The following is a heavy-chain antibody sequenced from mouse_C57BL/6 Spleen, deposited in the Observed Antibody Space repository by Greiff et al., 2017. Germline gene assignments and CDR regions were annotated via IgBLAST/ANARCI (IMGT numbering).Heavy chain of an antibody. CDR1: GFTFSDYG. V-gene: IGHV5-17*01. Sequence: DVKLVESGGGLVKPGGSLKLSCAASGFTFSDYGMHWVRQAPGKGLEWVAYISSGSSNIYYTDTVKGQYTISGDNAKNTLFLQMTSLRSEDTAVYYCARYYDYYAMDYWGQRTSVTVSS. D-gene: IGHD1-1*02. J-gene: IGHJ4*01. CDR3: ARYYDYYAMDY. CDR2: ISSGSSNI.